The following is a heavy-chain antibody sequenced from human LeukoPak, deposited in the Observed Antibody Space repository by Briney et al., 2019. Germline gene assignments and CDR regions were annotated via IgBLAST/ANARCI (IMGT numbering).Heavy chain of an antibody. CDR2: IRYDGSNK. D-gene: IGHD1-26*01. J-gene: IGHJ3*02. Sequence: GGSLRLSCAASGFTFSSYGMHWVRQAPGKGLEWVAFIRYDGSNKYYADSVKGRFTISRDNSKNALYLQMNSLRAEDTAVYYCAKDGPIVGATSDAFDIWGQGTMVTVSS. CDR3: AKDGPIVGATSDAFDI. V-gene: IGHV3-30*02. CDR1: GFTFSSYG.